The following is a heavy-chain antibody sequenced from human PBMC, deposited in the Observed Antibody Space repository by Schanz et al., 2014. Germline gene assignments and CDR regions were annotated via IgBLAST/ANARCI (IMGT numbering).Heavy chain of an antibody. CDR3: AKEIPAGGHFDY. Sequence: QVQLVESGGGVVQPGRSLRLSCAASGFTFSSYAMHWDRQAPGKGLEWVALISDDGNNNYYADSVKGRFTISRDNSKNTLYLRMISLRAEDTAMFYCAKEIPAGGHFDYWGQGTLVSVSS. V-gene: IGHV3-30*04. CDR2: ISDDGNNN. D-gene: IGHD2-15*01. CDR1: GFTFSSYA. J-gene: IGHJ4*02.